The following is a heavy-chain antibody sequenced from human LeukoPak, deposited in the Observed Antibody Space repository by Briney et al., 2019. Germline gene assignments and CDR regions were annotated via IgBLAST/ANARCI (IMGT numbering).Heavy chain of an antibody. CDR3: TRSESDFAYYYGMDV. CDR2: ISSESEHI. D-gene: IGHD2-21*01. V-gene: IGHV3-21*01. Sequence: GGSLRLSCAASGFTFNVFSMNWIRQAPGKGLEWVSSISSESEHILYSDSVKDRFTISRDNAKNSLYLQMNSLRVEDTAVYYCTRSESDFAYYYGMDVWGQGTTVTVSS. CDR1: GFTFNVFS. J-gene: IGHJ6*02.